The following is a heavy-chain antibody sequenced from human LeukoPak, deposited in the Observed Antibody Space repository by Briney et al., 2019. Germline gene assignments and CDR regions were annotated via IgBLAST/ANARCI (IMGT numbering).Heavy chain of an antibody. V-gene: IGHV1-46*01. D-gene: IGHD3-10*01. CDR3: ASYYGSGSYYNPDYYGMDV. J-gene: IGHJ6*02. CDR1: GYTFTSYY. CDR2: IYPRGAGT. Sequence: ASVKVSCKASGYTFTSYYLHWVRQAPGQGLEWMGIIYPRGAGTTYAQKLQGRVTMTRDTSTSTVYMDLSSLRSEDTAVYYCASYYGSGSYYNPDYYGMDVWGQGTTVTVSS.